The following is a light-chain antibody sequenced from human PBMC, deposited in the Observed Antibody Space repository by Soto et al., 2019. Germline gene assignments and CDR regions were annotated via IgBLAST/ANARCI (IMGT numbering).Light chain of an antibody. CDR2: DVN. CDR3: SSFTSSTSYA. V-gene: IGLV2-14*03. Sequence: HCVLTQPASGSGAAGQSITISCTGTSSDVGCYNYVSWYQQHPGKAPKLMIHDVNNRPSGISNRFPGSKSGNTASLTISGLQAEDEADYYCSSFTSSTSYAFGTGTKVPVL. J-gene: IGLJ1*01. CDR1: SSDVGCYNY.